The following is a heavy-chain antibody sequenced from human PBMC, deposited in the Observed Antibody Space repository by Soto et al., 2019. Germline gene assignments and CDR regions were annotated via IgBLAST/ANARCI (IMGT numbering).Heavy chain of an antibody. V-gene: IGHV1-2*04. CDR2: INPNSGGT. CDR3: ASTTVTTYYYYGMDV. D-gene: IGHD4-4*01. CDR1: GYTFTGYY. J-gene: IGHJ6*02. Sequence: ASVKVSCKASGYTFTGYYMHWVRQAPGQGLEWMGWINPNSGGTNYAQKFQGWVTMTRDTSISTAYMELSRLRSDDTAVYYCASTTVTTYYYYGMDVWGQGTTVTAP.